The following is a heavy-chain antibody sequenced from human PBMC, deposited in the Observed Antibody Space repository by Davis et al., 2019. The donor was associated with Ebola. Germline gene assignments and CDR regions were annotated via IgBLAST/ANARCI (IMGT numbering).Heavy chain of an antibody. CDR1: GFTFDDYA. V-gene: IGHV3-9*01. CDR2: ISWNSGSI. Sequence: SLRLSCAASGFTFDDYAMHWVRQAPGKGLEWVSGISWNSGSIGYADSVKGRFTISRDNAKNSLYLQMNTLRAEDTAVYYCVRDPARVVTGGGWFFGLWGRGTLVTVSS. D-gene: IGHD2-21*02. J-gene: IGHJ2*01. CDR3: VRDPARVVTGGGWFFGL.